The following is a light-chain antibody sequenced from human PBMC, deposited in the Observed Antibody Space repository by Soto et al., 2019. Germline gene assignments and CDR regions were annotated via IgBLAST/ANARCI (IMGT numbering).Light chain of an antibody. CDR2: DAA. J-gene: IGKJ2*01. V-gene: IGKV3-11*01. CDR1: QSVISY. Sequence: EIVLTQSPGTLSLSPGERVTLSCRASQSVISYLAWYEQKPGQAPRRLIYDAANTAPGIPARFSGSGSGTDFTLNIRSLKPEDFAVNYCQRRSNGPYTFGQGTKLEIK. CDR3: QRRSNGPYT.